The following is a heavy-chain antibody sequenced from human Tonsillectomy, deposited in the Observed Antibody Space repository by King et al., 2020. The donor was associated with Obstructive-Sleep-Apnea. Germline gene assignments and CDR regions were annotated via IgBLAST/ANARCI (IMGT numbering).Heavy chain of an antibody. CDR1: GFTFSSYA. Sequence: VQLVESGGGLVQPGGSLRLSCAASGFTFSSYAMSWVRQAPGKGLEWVSAISSSGGSTYFADSVKGLFTIYRDSSKNTLYLQMYSLRTEETAVYFCAEHYYYDSSGYYYLVFDIWGQGTMVTVSS. D-gene: IGHD3-22*01. J-gene: IGHJ3*02. CDR3: AEHYYYDSSGYYYLVFDI. CDR2: ISSSGGST. V-gene: IGHV3-23*04.